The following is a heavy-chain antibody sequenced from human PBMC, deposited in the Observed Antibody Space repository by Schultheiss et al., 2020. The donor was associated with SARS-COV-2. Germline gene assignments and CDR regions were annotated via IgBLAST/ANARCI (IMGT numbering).Heavy chain of an antibody. D-gene: IGHD6-13*01. J-gene: IGHJ4*02. CDR2: INSDGSST. V-gene: IGHV3-74*01. CDR1: GFTFSSYW. Sequence: GGSLRLSCAASGFTFSSYWMHWVRQAPGKGLVWVSRINSDGSSTSYADSVKGRFTISRDNAKNTLFLQLNILRAEDTAVYYCARMNSWSFDYWGQGTLVTVSS. CDR3: ARMNSWSFDY.